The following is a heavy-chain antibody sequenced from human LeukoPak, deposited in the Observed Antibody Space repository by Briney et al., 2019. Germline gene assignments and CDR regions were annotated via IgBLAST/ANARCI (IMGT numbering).Heavy chain of an antibody. D-gene: IGHD5-18*01. CDR1: GFTFSSYA. J-gene: IGHJ4*02. Sequence: GGSLRLSCAASGFTFSSYAMSWVRQAPGKGLEWVSAISGSGGSTFYADSVKGRFTISRDNSKNTLYLQMNSLRAEDTAVYYCAKDRGYSYGRFDYWGQGTLVTVSS. CDR3: AKDRGYSYGRFDY. V-gene: IGHV3-23*01. CDR2: ISGSGGST.